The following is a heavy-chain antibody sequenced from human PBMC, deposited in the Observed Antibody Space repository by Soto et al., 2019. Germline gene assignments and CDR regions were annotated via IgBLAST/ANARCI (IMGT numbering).Heavy chain of an antibody. J-gene: IGHJ4*02. CDR3: ARLRGIAARPATDFDY. CDR2: INHSGST. D-gene: IGHD6-6*01. CDR1: GGSFSGLY. Sequence: SETLSLTCAVYGGSFSGLYWSWIRQPPGKGLEWIGEINHSGSTNYNPSLKSRVTISVDTSKNQFSLKLSSVTAADTAVYYCARLRGIAARPATDFDYWGQGTLVTVSS. V-gene: IGHV4-34*01.